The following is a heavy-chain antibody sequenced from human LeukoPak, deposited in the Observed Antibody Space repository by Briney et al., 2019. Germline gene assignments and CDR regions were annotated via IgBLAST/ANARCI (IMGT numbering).Heavy chain of an antibody. V-gene: IGHV1-2*06. D-gene: IGHD3-10*01. CDR2: INPNNGVT. CDR3: ARGGLWFGDHRRMDA. J-gene: IGHJ6*04. CDR1: GYTISDYY. Sequence: ASVKLSCKASGYTISDYYMHWVRQAPGQGLEWLGRINPNNGVTKYAQKFQGRVTMTRDASINTAYMEVTRLTPDDTAVYYCARGGLWFGDHRRMDAWGEGTSVTVSS.